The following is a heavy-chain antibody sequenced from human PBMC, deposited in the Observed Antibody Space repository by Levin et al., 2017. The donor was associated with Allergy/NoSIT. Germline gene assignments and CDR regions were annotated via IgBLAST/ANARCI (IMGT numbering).Heavy chain of an antibody. CDR3: ARDQGELLARDYYYYYGMDV. Sequence: GGSLRLSCAASGFTFSSYSMNWVRQAPGKGLEWVSSISSSSSYIYYADSVKGRFTISRDNAKNSLYLQMNSLRAEDTAVYYCARDQGELLARDYYYYYGMDVWGQGTTVTVSS. CDR2: ISSSSSYI. CDR1: GFTFSSYS. J-gene: IGHJ6*02. D-gene: IGHD1-26*01. V-gene: IGHV3-21*01.